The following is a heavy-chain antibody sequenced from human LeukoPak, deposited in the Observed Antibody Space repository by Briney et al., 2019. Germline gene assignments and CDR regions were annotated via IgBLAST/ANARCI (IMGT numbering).Heavy chain of an antibody. D-gene: IGHD6-6*01. J-gene: IGHJ4*02. CDR3: AKDRYSSSSEDY. CDR1: GFTFSSYS. CDR2: ISSSSSYI. Sequence: GGSLRLSCAASGFTFSSYSMNWVRQAPGKGLEWVSSISSSSSYIYYADSVKGRFTISRDNSKNTLYLQMNSLRAEDTAVYYCAKDRYSSSSEDYWGQGTLVTVSS. V-gene: IGHV3-21*04.